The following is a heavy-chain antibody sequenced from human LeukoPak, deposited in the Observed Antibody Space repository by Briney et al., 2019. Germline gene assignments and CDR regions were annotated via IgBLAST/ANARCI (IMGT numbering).Heavy chain of an antibody. V-gene: IGHV3-7*01. CDR1: GFTFSNYW. D-gene: IGHD2-21*01. CDR2: INQDGSEK. Sequence: GGSLRLSCAASGFTFSNYWMSWVRQAPGKGLEWVANINQDGSEKYYVDSVKGRFTISRDNAKNSLYMQMISLSAGDTAVYYCAGWPIYSHAFHIWAQGTMVSVSS. CDR3: AGWPIYSHAFHI. J-gene: IGHJ3*02.